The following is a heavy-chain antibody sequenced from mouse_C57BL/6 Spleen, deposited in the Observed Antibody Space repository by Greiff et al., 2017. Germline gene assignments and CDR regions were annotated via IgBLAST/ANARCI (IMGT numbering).Heavy chain of an antibody. CDR1: GYTFTSYW. J-gene: IGHJ4*01. V-gene: IGHV1-72*01. CDR2: IDPNSGGT. CDR3: ARYGNYGDYAMDY. Sequence: VKLQQPGAELVKPGASVKLSCKASGYTFTSYWMHWVKQRPGRGLEWIGRIDPNSGGTKYNEKFKSKATLTVDKPSSTAYMQLSSLTSEDSADYYCARYGNYGDYAMDYWGQGTSVTVSS. D-gene: IGHD2-1*01.